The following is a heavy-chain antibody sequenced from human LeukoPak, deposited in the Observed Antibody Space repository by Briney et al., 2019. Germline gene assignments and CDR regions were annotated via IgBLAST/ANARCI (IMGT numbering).Heavy chain of an antibody. CDR1: GGSFSGYY. CDR2: INHSGST. Sequence: PSETLSLTCAVYGGSFSGYYWSWIRQPPGKGLEWIGEINHSGSTNYNPSLKSRVTISVDTSKNQFSLKLSSVTAADTAVYYCARHCSGGSCSFAFDIWGQGTMVTVSS. CDR3: ARHCSGGSCSFAFDI. J-gene: IGHJ3*02. V-gene: IGHV4-34*01. D-gene: IGHD2-15*01.